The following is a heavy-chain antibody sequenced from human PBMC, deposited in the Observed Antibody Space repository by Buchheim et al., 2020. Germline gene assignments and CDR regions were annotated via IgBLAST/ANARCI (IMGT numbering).Heavy chain of an antibody. Sequence: QVQLQQWGAGLLKPSETLSLTCGVSGGSLSGYYWSWIRQPPGRGLEWIGEIHPSGANDYNPSPKRRVTISEDTSKNQFSLKLSSVTATDAAVYYCARGLDYAKTGMYWGQGTL. J-gene: IGHJ4*02. CDR3: ARGLDYAKTGMY. D-gene: IGHD4-17*01. CDR1: GGSLSGYY. V-gene: IGHV4-34*02. CDR2: IHPSGAN.